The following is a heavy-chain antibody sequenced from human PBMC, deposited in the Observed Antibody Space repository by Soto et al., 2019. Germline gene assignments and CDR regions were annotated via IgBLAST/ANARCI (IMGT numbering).Heavy chain of an antibody. Sequence: PSETLSLTCAVSGGSIISGGYSFIWIRQPPGKALEWIAYLYHTGNTYYHPSLESRVTMSVDRSKNQFSLKLTSVTAADTAVYYCARFRGTAILDYWGQGTLVTVSS. CDR2: LYHTGNT. CDR3: ARFRGTAILDY. CDR1: GGSIISGGYS. V-gene: IGHV4-30-2*01. D-gene: IGHD2-21*02. J-gene: IGHJ4*02.